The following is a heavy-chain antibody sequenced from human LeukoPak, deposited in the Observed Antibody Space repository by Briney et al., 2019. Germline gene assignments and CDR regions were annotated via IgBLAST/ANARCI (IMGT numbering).Heavy chain of an antibody. CDR3: AKDPSTYYDILSPFDY. V-gene: IGHV3-23*01. CDR1: GFTFSSYA. J-gene: IGHJ4*02. CDR2: ISGSGGST. Sequence: GGSLRLSCAASGFTFSSYAMSWVRQAPGKGLEWVSAISGSGGSTYYADSVKGRFTISRDNSKNTLYLQMNSLRAEDTAVYYCAKDPSTYYDILSPFDYWGQGTLVTVSS. D-gene: IGHD3-9*01.